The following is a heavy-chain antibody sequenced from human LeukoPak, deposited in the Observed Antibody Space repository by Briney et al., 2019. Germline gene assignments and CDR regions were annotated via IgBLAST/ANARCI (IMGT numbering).Heavy chain of an antibody. Sequence: ASVKVSCKASGYTFTTYYTHWVRQAPGQRPEWMGIINPRGGSTDYAQKFQGRVTMTSDTSTSTVYMELNSLKSEDTAVYFCARVGTAAATADYWGQGTLVTVSS. V-gene: IGHV1-46*01. CDR2: INPRGGST. D-gene: IGHD6-25*01. CDR3: ARVGTAAATADY. J-gene: IGHJ4*02. CDR1: GYTFTTYY.